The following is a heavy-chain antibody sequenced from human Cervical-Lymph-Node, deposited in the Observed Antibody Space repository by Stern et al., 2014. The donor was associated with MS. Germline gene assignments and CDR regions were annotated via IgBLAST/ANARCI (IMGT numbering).Heavy chain of an antibody. J-gene: IGHJ4*02. CDR1: GGSIRSYY. V-gene: IGHV4-59*01. D-gene: IGHD3-10*01. CDR3: ASSSGSFYPHDN. CDR2: IFYTGTT. Sequence: QVQLQESGPGLVKPSETLSLTCTVSGGSIRSYYWSRIRQPPGKGLEWIGYIFYTGTTNYNPSLKSRVTISVDTSKNQFSMRLSSVTAADTAVYYCASSSGSFYPHDNWGQGTLVTVSS.